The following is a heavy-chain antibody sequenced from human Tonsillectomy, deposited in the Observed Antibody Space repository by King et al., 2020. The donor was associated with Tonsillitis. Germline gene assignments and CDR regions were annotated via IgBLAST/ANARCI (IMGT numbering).Heavy chain of an antibody. Sequence: QLVQSGAEVKKPGESLKISCKASGYSFTGYWIGWVRQMPGKGLEWMGIIYPGDSDTSYSPSFQDQVTISADKSINTAYLQWRSLKASDSAMYYCARRGEGDDYKSIDYWGQGTLVTVSS. J-gene: IGHJ4*02. CDR1: GYSFTGYW. D-gene: IGHD5-24*01. CDR3: ARRGEGDDYKSIDY. V-gene: IGHV5-51*01. CDR2: IYPGDSDT.